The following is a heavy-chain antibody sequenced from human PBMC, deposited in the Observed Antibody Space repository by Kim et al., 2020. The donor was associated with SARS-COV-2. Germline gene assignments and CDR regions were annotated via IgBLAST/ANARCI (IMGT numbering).Heavy chain of an antibody. D-gene: IGHD6-13*01. Sequence: GGSLRLSCVASGFTFSSYWMHWVRQVPGKGLEWVAVISDDANNKYDAESVKCRFTISRDNSKNTLYLQMNSLRAEDTAVYYCARGGYSSSWSIGEAFDFWGQGTMVTVSS. CDR3: ARGGYSSSWSIGEAFDF. CDR2: ISDDANNK. CDR1: GFTFSSYW. J-gene: IGHJ3*01. V-gene: IGHV3-30*03.